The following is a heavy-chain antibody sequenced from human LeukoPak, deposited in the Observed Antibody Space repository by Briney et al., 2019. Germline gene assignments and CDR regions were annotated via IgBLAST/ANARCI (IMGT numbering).Heavy chain of an antibody. Sequence: GASVKVSCKASGYTFTNYGISWVRQAPGQGLEWMGWISTNSDIRTYAQTLQGRFTMTTDTATTTAYMELNNLTFDDTAVYYCARGVFGESLESWGQGTLVTVSS. CDR1: GYTFTNYG. D-gene: IGHD3-10*02. V-gene: IGHV1-18*01. J-gene: IGHJ4*02. CDR3: ARGVFGESLES. CDR2: ISTNSDIR.